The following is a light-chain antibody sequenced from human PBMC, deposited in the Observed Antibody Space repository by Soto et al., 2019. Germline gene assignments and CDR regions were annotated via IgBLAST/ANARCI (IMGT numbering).Light chain of an antibody. CDR2: GAS. CDR3: QQYGSSRTWT. Sequence: EIVLTQSPGTLSLSPGERATLSCRASQSVSSSYLAWYQQKPGQAPRLLIYGASSRATGIPDRFSGSGSGTDFTLTISTLEPEDFAVYYCQQYGSSRTWTCGQGTKVDIK. V-gene: IGKV3-20*01. J-gene: IGKJ1*01. CDR1: QSVSSSY.